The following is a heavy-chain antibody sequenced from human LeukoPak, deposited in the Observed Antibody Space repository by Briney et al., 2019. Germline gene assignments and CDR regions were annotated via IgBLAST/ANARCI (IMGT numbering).Heavy chain of an antibody. CDR3: ARPTMVRGVFDY. J-gene: IGHJ4*02. D-gene: IGHD3-10*01. V-gene: IGHV4-39*07. CDR1: GGSISSYY. CDR2: IYYSGST. Sequence: SETLSLTCTVSGGSISSYYWGWIRQPPGKGLEWIGSIYYSGSTYYNPSLKSRVTISVDTSKNQFSLKLSSVTAADTAVYYCARPTMVRGVFDYWGQGTLVTVSS.